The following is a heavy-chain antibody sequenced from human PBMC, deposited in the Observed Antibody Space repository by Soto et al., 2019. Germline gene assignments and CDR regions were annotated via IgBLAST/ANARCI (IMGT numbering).Heavy chain of an antibody. Sequence: SETLSLTCTVSGGSISSGDYYWSWIRQPPGKGLEWIGNIYYSGSTYYNPSLKSRNTISVDTSKNQFSLKLSAVTTAHTAVYYCARTTIVPAAIAYYGMDVWGQGTTVTVSS. CDR1: GGSISSGDYY. J-gene: IGHJ6*01. CDR3: ARTTIVPAAIAYYGMDV. V-gene: IGHV4-30-4*01. CDR2: IYYSGST. D-gene: IGHD2-2*02.